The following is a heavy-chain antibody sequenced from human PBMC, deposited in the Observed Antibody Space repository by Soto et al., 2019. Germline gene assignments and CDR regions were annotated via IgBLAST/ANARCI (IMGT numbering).Heavy chain of an antibody. D-gene: IGHD3-9*01. CDR3: ASYHYLDLWTGSRHYMDV. V-gene: IGHV4-34*01. J-gene: IGHJ6*03. CDR2: INHSGTT. CDR1: GGSLSGYY. Sequence: QVHLEQWGAGLLNPSETLSLTCAVYGGSLSGYYWSWVRQSPGKGLEWIGEINHSGTTNYNPSLKTRVTISADTSKHQFSLRLSSVTAADSAVYYCASYHYLDLWTGSRHYMDVWGRGPRSPSP.